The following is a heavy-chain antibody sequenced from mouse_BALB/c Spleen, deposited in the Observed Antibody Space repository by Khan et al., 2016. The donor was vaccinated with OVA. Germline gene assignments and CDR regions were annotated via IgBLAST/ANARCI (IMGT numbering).Heavy chain of an antibody. CDR3: TRDYYGSRYVAY. J-gene: IGHJ3*01. Sequence: EVELVESGGGLVQPGGSRKLSCAASGFTFSNFGMHWFRQAPEKGLEWVAYISSGSSTIYYADTVKGRFTISRDNPKNTLFLQMISLRSEDTAMNYCTRDYYGSRYVAYWGQGTVVTVSA. CDR2: ISSGSSTI. D-gene: IGHD1-1*01. V-gene: IGHV5-17*02. CDR1: GFTFSNFG.